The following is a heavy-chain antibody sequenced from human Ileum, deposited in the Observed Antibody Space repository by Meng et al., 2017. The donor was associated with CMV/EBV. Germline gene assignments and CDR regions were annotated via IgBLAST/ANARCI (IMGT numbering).Heavy chain of an antibody. Sequence: SETLSLTCTVSGGSISSGGYYWSWIRQHPGKGLEWIGYIYYSGSTYYNPSLKSRVTISVDTSKNQFSLKLSSVTAADTAVYYCARVTPGDYFDYWGQGTLVTVSS. D-gene: IGHD3-10*01. V-gene: IGHV4-31*03. CDR1: GGSISSGGYY. J-gene: IGHJ4*02. CDR3: ARVTPGDYFDY. CDR2: IYYSGST.